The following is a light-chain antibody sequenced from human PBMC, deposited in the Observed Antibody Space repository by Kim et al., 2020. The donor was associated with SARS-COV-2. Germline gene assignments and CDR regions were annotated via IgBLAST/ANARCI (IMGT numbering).Light chain of an antibody. CDR2: NNN. CDR1: SSNIGSKT. J-gene: IGLJ2*01. CDR3: AAWDDRLNEGV. Sequence: GQRVTISSSGSSSNIGSKTVTWYQLLPGTAPKLLIYNNNQRPSGVPDRFSGSKSGTSASLAISGLQSEDEADYYCAAWDDRLNEGVFGGGTQLTVL. V-gene: IGLV1-44*01.